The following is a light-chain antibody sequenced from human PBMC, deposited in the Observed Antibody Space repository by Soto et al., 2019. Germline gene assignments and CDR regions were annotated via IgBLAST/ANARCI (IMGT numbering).Light chain of an antibody. J-gene: IGLJ1*01. CDR3: SSYATSSTDV. V-gene: IGLV2-14*03. Sequence: QSALTQPASVSGPPGQSITISCTGTSSDVGGYDYVSWYQHHPGKAPKLIIYDVTNRPSGISNRFSGSKSGITASLTISGLQAEDEADYYCSSYATSSTDVFGTGTKLTVL. CDR2: DVT. CDR1: SSDVGGYDY.